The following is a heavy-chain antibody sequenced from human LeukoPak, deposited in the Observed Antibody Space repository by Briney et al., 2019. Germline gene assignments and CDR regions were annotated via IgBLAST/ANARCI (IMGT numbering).Heavy chain of an antibody. D-gene: IGHD2-2*01. CDR1: GFIFNNAW. CDR2: IKSKKDGETT. V-gene: IGHV3-15*01. J-gene: IGHJ3*02. Sequence: GSLRLSCAGSGFIFNNAWMSWVRQAPGKGPEWVGRIKSKKDGETTNYAAPVKGRFIISRDDSENTLYLQMNSLKVEDTAVYYCVTLGYCTRTNCYATDGGAFDIWGQGTMATVSS. CDR3: VTLGYCTRTNCYATDGGAFDI.